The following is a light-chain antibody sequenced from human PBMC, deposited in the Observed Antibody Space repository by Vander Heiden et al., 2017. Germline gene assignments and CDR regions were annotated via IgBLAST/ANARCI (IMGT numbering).Light chain of an antibody. CDR2: SNN. J-gene: IGLJ3*02. CDR3: AAWDDSLNGWV. Sequence: SVPPHPPSAFWSPGQRVTISCSGSSSNIGSNTVNWYQQLPGTAPKLLIFSNNQRPSGVPDRFSGSKSGTSASLAISGLQSEDEADYYCAAWDDSLNGWVFGGGTKLTVL. CDR1: SSNIGSNT. V-gene: IGLV1-44*01.